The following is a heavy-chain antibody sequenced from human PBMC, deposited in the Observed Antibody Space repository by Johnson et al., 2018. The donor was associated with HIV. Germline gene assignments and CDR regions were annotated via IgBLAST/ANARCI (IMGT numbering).Heavy chain of an antibody. D-gene: IGHD3-16*01. J-gene: IGHJ3*02. V-gene: IGHV3-9*01. CDR3: AKDIGDYVPGHAFDI. CDR1: GFTFDDYA. CDR2: ISWNSGSI. Sequence: EVQLVESGGGLVQPGGSLRLSCAASGFTFDDYAMHWVRQAPGKGLEWVSGISWNSGSIGYADSVKGRFTISRDNAKNSLYLQMNSLRAEDTALYYCAKDIGDYVPGHAFDIWGQGTMVTVSS.